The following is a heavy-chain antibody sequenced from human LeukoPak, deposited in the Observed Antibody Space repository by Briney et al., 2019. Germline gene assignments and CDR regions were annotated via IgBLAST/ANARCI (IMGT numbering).Heavy chain of an antibody. J-gene: IGHJ3*01. D-gene: IGHD4-17*01. CDR1: VDSISSYY. CDR3: ARDPTTVTKGFDV. V-gene: IGHV4-4*09. Sequence: NPSETLSLTCTVSVDSISSYYWRWIRQPPGKGLEWIGYINTSGSTKYNPSLKSRVTITVDTSKKQFSLKMTSMTAADTAVYYCARDPTTVTKGFDVWGQGTMVTVSS. CDR2: INTSGST.